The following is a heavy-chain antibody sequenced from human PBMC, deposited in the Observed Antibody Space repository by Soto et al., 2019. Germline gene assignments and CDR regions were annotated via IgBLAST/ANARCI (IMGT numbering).Heavy chain of an antibody. CDR3: ARDRGYTTGWYGGALDF. J-gene: IGHJ4*02. Sequence: EVQLVESGGGLVQPGGSLRLSCVASGFTFSRYEMNWVRQAPGKGLEWVAYISSSGSSIFYADSVKGRFSISRDNDNSSLYLLMNSLRVDDTAVYFCARDRGYTTGWYGGALDFWGQGTLVSVSS. V-gene: IGHV3-48*03. D-gene: IGHD6-19*01. CDR1: GFTFSRYE. CDR2: ISSSGSSI.